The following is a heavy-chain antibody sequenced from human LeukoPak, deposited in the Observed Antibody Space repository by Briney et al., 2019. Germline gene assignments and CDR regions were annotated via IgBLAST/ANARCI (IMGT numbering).Heavy chain of an antibody. CDR3: AREGGGRHYGMDV. D-gene: IGHD2-15*01. Sequence: ASVKVSCKASGYTFTSNYIHWVRQAPGQGLEWMGMIYPRDGSTSYAQKFQGRVTMTRDTSTSTVYMELSSLRSEDTAVYYCAREGGGRHYGMDVWGQGTTVTVSS. CDR2: IYPRDGST. V-gene: IGHV1-46*01. CDR1: GYTFTSNY. J-gene: IGHJ6*02.